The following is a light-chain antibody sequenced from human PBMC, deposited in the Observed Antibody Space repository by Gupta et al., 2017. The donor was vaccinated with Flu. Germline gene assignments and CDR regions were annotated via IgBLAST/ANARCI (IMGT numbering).Light chain of an antibody. CDR2: AAS. CDR3: QQYYNYPLT. CDR1: QGISSY. V-gene: IGKV1-8*01. Sequence: IRLTQSRSSLPASAGDRVTITCRASQGISSYLAWYQQKPGKAPKPLIYAASTLQSEVPSRFSGSGSGTDFTLTISSLQSEDFATYYCQQYYNYPLTFGPGTKVDIK. J-gene: IGKJ3*01.